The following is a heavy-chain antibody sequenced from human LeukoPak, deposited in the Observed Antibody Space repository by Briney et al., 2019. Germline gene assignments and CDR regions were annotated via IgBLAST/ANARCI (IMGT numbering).Heavy chain of an antibody. V-gene: IGHV3-21*01. D-gene: IGHD2-21*01. J-gene: IGHJ4*02. CDR3: AKDLIRMVKPWFDY. Sequence: GGSLRLSCAASGFTFSSYSMNWVRQAPGKGLEWVSSISSSSSYIYYADSVKGRFTISRDNSKNTLYLQMNSLRAEDTAVYYCAKDLIRMVKPWFDYWGQGTLVTVSS. CDR1: GFTFSSYS. CDR2: ISSSSSYI.